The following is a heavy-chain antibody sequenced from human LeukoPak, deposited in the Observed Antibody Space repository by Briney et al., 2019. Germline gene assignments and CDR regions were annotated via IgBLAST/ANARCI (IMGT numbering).Heavy chain of an antibody. Sequence: GASVKVSCKASGYTVTGYYMHWVRQAPGQGLEWMGWINPNSGGTNYAQKFQGRVTMTRDTSISTAYMELSRLRSDDTAVYYCARGPLAVAALPDLDYWGQGTLVTVSS. J-gene: IGHJ4*02. CDR2: INPNSGGT. CDR3: ARGPLAVAALPDLDY. D-gene: IGHD2-15*01. CDR1: GYTVTGYY. V-gene: IGHV1-2*02.